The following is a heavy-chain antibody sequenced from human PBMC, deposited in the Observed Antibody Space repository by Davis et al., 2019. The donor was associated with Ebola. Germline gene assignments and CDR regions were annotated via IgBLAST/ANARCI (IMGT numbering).Heavy chain of an antibody. D-gene: IGHD2-8*02. J-gene: IGHJ3*02. CDR2: INPSGGTT. Sequence: ASVKVSCKASGYTFTSYYMHWVRQAPGQGLEWMGIINPSGGTTRYAQKFQGRVTMTRNTSISTAYMELSSLRSEDTAVYYCAIYLVLDAFDIWGQGTMVTVSS. CDR3: AIYLVLDAFDI. V-gene: IGHV1-46*01. CDR1: GYTFTSYY.